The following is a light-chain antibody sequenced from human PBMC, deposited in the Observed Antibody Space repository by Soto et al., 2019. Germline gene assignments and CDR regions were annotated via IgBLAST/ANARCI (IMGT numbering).Light chain of an antibody. V-gene: IGKV3-20*01. CDR1: QSIVSNY. Sequence: EIVLTQSPGTLSLSPGERATLSCKASQSIVSNYLAWYQRRPGQAPRLLMYGSSSRATDIPARFSGSGSGTDFNLTITRLESDDFAVYYCQQYGSSPPTFGQGTKVEFK. CDR2: GSS. J-gene: IGKJ1*01. CDR3: QQYGSSPPT.